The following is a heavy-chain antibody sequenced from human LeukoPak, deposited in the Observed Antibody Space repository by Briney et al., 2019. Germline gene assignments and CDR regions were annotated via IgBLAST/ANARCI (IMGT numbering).Heavy chain of an antibody. CDR2: ISAYNGNT. CDR1: GYTFTSYG. D-gene: IGHD6-19*01. CDR3: ARERSVAGMDPRFDY. Sequence: ASVKVSCKASGYTFTSYGISWVRQAPGQGLEWMGWISAYNGNTNYAQKLQGRVTMTTDTSTSTAYMELRSLRSDDTAVYYCARERSVAGMDPRFDYWGQGTLVTVSS. V-gene: IGHV1-18*01. J-gene: IGHJ4*02.